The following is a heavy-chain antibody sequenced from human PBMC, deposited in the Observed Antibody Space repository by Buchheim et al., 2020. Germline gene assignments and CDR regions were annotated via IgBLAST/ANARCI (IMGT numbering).Heavy chain of an antibody. J-gene: IGHJ4*02. CDR1: GGSINSNTHY. CDR3: ARYRVAVRGFDF. V-gene: IGHV4-39*07. CDR2: LYYSGGT. D-gene: IGHD3-3*01. Sequence: QLQLQESGPGLVKPSETLSLTCSVSGGSINSNTHYWVWIRQPPGKVLEWIGSLYYSGGTFYGPSLKSRVTISADMANNQFSLKLNSVSSADTAVYYCARYRVAVRGFDFWGQGTL.